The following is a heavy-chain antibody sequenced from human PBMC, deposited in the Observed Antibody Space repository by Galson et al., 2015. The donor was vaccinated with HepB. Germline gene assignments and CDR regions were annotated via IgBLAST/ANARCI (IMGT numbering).Heavy chain of an antibody. V-gene: IGHV7-4-1*02. CDR1: GYTFTDYV. CDR2: TNTNTGKP. Sequence: VKVSCKASGYTFTDYVVNWVRQAPGQGLEWMGWTNTNTGKPTYAPGFAGRFVFSLDTSVTTAYLQISSLETDDTAVYYCARSPLRFLDWLPYYDYYYMNVWGEGTTVTVSS. D-gene: IGHD3-3*01. J-gene: IGHJ6*03. CDR3: ARSPLRFLDWLPYYDYYYMNV.